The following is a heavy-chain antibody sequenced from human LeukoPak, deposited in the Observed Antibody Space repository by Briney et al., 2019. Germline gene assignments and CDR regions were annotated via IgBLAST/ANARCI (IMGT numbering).Heavy chain of an antibody. CDR1: GFTVSSNY. J-gene: IGHJ4*02. D-gene: IGHD3-10*01. CDR2: IYSGGST. V-gene: IGHV3-66*01. Sequence: PGGSLRLSCAASGFTVSSNYMSWVRQAPGKGLEWVSVIYSGGSTYYADSVKGRFTISRDNSKNTLYLQMNSLRAEDTAVYYCASQRSRWGVRGYFDYWGQGTLVTVSS. CDR3: ASQRSRWGVRGYFDY.